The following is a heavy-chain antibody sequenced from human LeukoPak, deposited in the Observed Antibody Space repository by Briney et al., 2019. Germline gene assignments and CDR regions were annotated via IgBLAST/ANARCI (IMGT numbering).Heavy chain of an antibody. CDR1: GYTFTGYY. V-gene: IGHV1-2*06. D-gene: IGHD3-9*01. CDR2: INPNSGGT. J-gene: IGHJ4*02. CDR3: ARGYDISIIILVPNY. Sequence: ASVKVSCKASGYTFTGYYMHWVRQAPGQGLEWMGRINPNSGGTNYAQKFQGRVTMTRDTSIRTAYMELSRLRSDDTAVYYCARGYDISIIILVPNYCGQGSLATVSS.